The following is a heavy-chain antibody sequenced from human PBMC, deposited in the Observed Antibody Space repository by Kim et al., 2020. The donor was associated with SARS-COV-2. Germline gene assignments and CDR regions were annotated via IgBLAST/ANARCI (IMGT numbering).Heavy chain of an antibody. V-gene: IGHV3-23*01. D-gene: IGHD3-3*01. Sequence: SVKGRFDISRDNSKNTLYLQMSSLRAEDTAVYFCAKDPFYDFWSGYYFDYWGQGTLVTVSS. J-gene: IGHJ4*02. CDR3: AKDPFYDFWSGYYFDY.